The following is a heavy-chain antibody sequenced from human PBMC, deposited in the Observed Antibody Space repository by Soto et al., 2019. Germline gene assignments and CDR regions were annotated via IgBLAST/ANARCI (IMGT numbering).Heavy chain of an antibody. D-gene: IGHD3-3*01. J-gene: IGHJ3*01. V-gene: IGHV1-18*01. CDR1: GYTFTSYG. Sequence: GASVKVSCKASGYTFTSYGISWVRQAPGQGLEWMGWIGAYNGNTNYAQKLQGRVTMTTDTSTSTAYMELRSLRSDDTAVYYCARDLVYVFWSVKTRAEVFDFGGQGKMVPVSS. CDR3: ARDLVYVFWSVKTRAEVFDF. CDR2: IGAYNGNT.